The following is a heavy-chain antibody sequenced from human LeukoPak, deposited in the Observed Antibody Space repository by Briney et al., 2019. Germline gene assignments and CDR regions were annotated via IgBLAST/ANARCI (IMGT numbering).Heavy chain of an antibody. Sequence: GGSLRLSCAASGFTFSRSWMSWVRQAPGKGLEWVSFISSSSYIYYADSVKGRFTISRDNAKNSLYLQMNSLRAEDTAVYYCARGGWDDAFDIWGQGTMVTVSS. J-gene: IGHJ3*02. CDR2: ISSSSYI. D-gene: IGHD1-26*01. V-gene: IGHV3-21*01. CDR1: GFTFSRSW. CDR3: ARGGWDDAFDI.